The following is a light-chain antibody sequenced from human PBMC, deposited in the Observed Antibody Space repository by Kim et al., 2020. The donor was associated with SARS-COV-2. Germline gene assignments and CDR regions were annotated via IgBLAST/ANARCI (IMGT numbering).Light chain of an antibody. V-gene: IGKV1-5*03. CDR1: QSITTW. CDR2: KAS. J-gene: IGKJ1*01. CDR3: QQYHSYPWT. Sequence: ASVRDRVTITCRASQSITTWLAWYQLKPGKVPKLLIYKASNLQSGVPSRFSGSGSETEFTLTISSLQPDDFATYYCQQYHSYPWTFGQGTKVDIK.